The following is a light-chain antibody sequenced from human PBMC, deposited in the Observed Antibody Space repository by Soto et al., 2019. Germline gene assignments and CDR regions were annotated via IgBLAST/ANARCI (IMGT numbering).Light chain of an antibody. Sequence: EIVMTQSPATLSVSPGERATISCRASQSVSSNLAWYQQKPGQAPRLLIYGASTRATGIPARFSGSGSGTEFTLTISSLQPEDFAVYYCQQYNNWPSITFGQGTRLEIK. J-gene: IGKJ5*01. CDR2: GAS. CDR1: QSVSSN. V-gene: IGKV3-15*01. CDR3: QQYNNWPSIT.